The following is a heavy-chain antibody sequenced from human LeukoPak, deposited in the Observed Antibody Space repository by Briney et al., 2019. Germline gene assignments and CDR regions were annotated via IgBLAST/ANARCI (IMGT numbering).Heavy chain of an antibody. CDR1: GGSISSSSYY. Sequence: SETPSLTCTVSGGSISSSSYYWGWIRQPPGKGLEWIGSIYYSGSTYYNPSLKSRVTISVDTSKNQFSLKLGSVTAADTAVYYCAGHWGIAVAGTGGDYWGQGTLVTVSS. CDR3: AGHWGIAVAGTGGDY. CDR2: IYYSGST. J-gene: IGHJ4*02. D-gene: IGHD6-19*01. V-gene: IGHV4-39*01.